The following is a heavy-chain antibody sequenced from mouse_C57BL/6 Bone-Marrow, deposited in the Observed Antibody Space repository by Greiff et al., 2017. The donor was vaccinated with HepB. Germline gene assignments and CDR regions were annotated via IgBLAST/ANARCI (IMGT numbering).Heavy chain of an antibody. J-gene: IGHJ4*01. CDR3: ARHGALLWLSFYAMDY. D-gene: IGHD2-9*01. V-gene: IGHV5-12*01. Sequence: EVMLVESGGGLVQPGGSLKLSCAASGFTFSDYYMYWVRQTPEKRLEWVAYISNGGGSTYYPDTVKGRFTISRDNAKNTLYLQMSRLKSEDTAMYYCARHGALLWLSFYAMDYWGQGTSVTVSS. CDR2: ISNGGGST. CDR1: GFTFSDYY.